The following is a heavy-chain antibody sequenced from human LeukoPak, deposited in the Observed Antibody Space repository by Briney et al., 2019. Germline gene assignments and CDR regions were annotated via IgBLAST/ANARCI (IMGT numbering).Heavy chain of an antibody. CDR2: ISAYNGNT. D-gene: IGHD1-20*01. V-gene: IGHV1-18*01. CDR3: ARDGITGTTENDY. Sequence: ASLKVSCKASGYTSTSYGISWVRHAPGQGLEWMGWISAYNGNTKYAQKLQGRVTMTTDTSTSTAYMELRSLRSDDTAVYYCARDGITGTTENDYWGEGTLVTVS. CDR1: GYTSTSYG. J-gene: IGHJ4*02.